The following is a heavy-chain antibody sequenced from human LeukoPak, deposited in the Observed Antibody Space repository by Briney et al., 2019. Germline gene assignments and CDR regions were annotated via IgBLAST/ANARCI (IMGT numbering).Heavy chain of an antibody. D-gene: IGHD5-18*01. V-gene: IGHV1-18*01. CDR3: ARVSDTSMVTPGFDS. J-gene: IGHJ4*02. CDR1: GYNFNRYT. CDR2: VSTSNGDT. Sequence: ASVKVSCNTSGYNFNRYTITWVRQAPGQGLEWRGWVSTSNGDTSYADKFQGRVTMTTETVTKTAYMELRRLRSGDTAMYFCARVSDTSMVTPGFDSWGQGTLVTVSS.